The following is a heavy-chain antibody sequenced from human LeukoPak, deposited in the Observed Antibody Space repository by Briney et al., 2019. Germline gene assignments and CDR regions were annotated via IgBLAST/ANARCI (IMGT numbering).Heavy chain of an antibody. CDR1: GFTFSSYG. D-gene: IGHD3-16*01. Sequence: PGGSLRLSCAASGFTFSSYGMHWVRQAPGKGLEWVAFIRYDGSNKYYADSVKGRFTISRDNAQNSLYLQINSLRAEDTAVYYCAREKGIMIRKMAFEMWGQGTMVTVSS. J-gene: IGHJ3*02. CDR2: IRYDGSNK. V-gene: IGHV3-30*02. CDR3: AREKGIMIRKMAFEM.